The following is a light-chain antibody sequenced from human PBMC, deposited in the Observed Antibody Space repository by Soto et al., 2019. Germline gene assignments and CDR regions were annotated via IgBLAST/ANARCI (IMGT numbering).Light chain of an antibody. CDR2: EVS. J-gene: IGLJ1*01. CDR3: SSYAGSDNYV. Sequence: LTQPPSASGSPGHSVTISCAGTSSDVGGYDYVSWYQQHPGKAPKLIIYEVSKRPSGVPDRFSGSKSGNTASLTVSGLQAEDGADYYCSSYAGSDNYVFGTGTKVTVL. CDR1: SSDVGGYDY. V-gene: IGLV2-8*01.